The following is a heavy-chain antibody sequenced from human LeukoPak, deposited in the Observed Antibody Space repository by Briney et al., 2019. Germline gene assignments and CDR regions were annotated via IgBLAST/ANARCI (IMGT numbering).Heavy chain of an antibody. CDR3: ARNGDDDAFDI. D-gene: IGHD4-17*01. J-gene: IGHJ3*02. V-gene: IGHV3-33*01. CDR1: GFTFSSYG. Sequence: GRSLRLSCAASGFTFSSYGMHWARQAPGKGLEWVAVIWYDGSNKYYADSVKGRFTISRDNFKNTLYLQMNSLRAEDTAVYYCARNGDDDAFDIWGQGTMVTVSS. CDR2: IWYDGSNK.